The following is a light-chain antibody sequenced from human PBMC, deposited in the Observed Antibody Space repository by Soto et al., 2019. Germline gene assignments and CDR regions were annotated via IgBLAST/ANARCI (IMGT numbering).Light chain of an antibody. CDR1: QSVSSSF. J-gene: IGKJ4*01. Sequence: IVLPQSPGALSLSPGERANLSCKASQSVSSSFLACYQQKPGQAPRLLIYGASSRATVIPDRFSGSGSGTDFTLPISRLEPEDVAVYYYLQYGSSPLTFGGGTKVEI. CDR3: LQYGSSPLT. CDR2: GAS. V-gene: IGKV3-20*01.